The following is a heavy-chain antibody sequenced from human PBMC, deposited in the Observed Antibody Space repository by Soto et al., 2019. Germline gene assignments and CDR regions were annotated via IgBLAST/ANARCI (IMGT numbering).Heavy chain of an antibody. D-gene: IGHD3-16*01. V-gene: IGHV5-51*01. Sequence: LGESLKISRKGSGYSFTSYWIDWVRQMPGKGLEWMGIIYPGDSDTRYSPSFQGQVTISADKSISTAYLQWSSLKASDTAMYYCASVRLERRARLDYRGRGTLVTVSS. CDR1: GYSFTSYW. CDR3: ASVRLERRARLDY. J-gene: IGHJ4*02. CDR2: IYPGDSDT.